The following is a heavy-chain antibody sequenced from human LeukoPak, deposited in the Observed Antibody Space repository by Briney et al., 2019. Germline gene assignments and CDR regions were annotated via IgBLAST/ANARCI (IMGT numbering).Heavy chain of an antibody. J-gene: IGHJ5*02. V-gene: IGHV4-39*07. CDR1: GGSIGSSHYY. CDR3: ARAPGFYDSSGYYPEGWFDP. D-gene: IGHD3-22*01. CDR2: IYYGGNT. Sequence: PSETLSLTCTVSGGSIGSSHYYWGWIRQPPGKGLEWIGSIYYGGNTYFNPSLKSRVTISVDTSKNQFSLKLSSVTAADTAVYYCARAPGFYDSSGYYPEGWFDPWGQGTLVTVSS.